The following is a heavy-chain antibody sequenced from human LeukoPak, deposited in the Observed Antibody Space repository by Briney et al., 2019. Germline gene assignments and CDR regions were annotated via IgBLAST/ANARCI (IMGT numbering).Heavy chain of an antibody. CDR3: ARAAAAQRGAAFDI. CDR2: INPNSGGT. CDR1: GYTFTGYY. Sequence: ASVKVSCKASGYTFTGYYMHWVRQAPGQGLEWMGWINPNSGGTNYAQKFQGRVTMTRDTSISTAYMELSSLRSEDTAVYYCARAAAAQRGAAFDIWGQGTMVTVSS. V-gene: IGHV1-2*02. D-gene: IGHD6-13*01. J-gene: IGHJ3*02.